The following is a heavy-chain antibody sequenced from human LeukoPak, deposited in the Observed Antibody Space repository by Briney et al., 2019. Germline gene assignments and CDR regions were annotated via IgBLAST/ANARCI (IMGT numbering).Heavy chain of an antibody. J-gene: IGHJ4*02. Sequence: ASVKVSCKASGGTFSSYAISWVRQAPGQGLEWMGRIIPILGIANYAQKFQGRVTITADKSTSTAYMELSSLRSEDTAVYYCARDLVVRGAIYFDYWGQGTLVTVSS. CDR3: ARDLVVRGAIYFDY. CDR2: IIPILGIA. CDR1: GGTFSSYA. V-gene: IGHV1-69*04. D-gene: IGHD3-10*01.